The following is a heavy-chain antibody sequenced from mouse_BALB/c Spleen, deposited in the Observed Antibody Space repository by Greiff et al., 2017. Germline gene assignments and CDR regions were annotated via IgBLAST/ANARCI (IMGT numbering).Heavy chain of an antibody. CDR1: GFTFSSYA. CDR2: ISSGGSYT. Sequence: DVMLVESGGGLVKPGGSLKLSCAASGFTFSSYAMSWVRQSPEKRLEWVAEISSGGSYTYYPDTVTGRFTISRDNAKNTLYLEMSSLRSEDTAMYYCARQKAGYFDVWGAGTTVTVSS. J-gene: IGHJ1*01. D-gene: IGHD6-1*01. CDR3: ARQKAGYFDV. V-gene: IGHV5-9-4*01.